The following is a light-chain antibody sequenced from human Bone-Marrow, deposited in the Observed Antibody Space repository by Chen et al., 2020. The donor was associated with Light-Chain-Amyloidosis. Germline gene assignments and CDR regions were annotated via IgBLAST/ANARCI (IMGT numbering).Light chain of an antibody. CDR1: DLPKKY. V-gene: IGLV3-25*03. CDR3: QSADSSGTYEVI. CDR2: RDT. Sequence: SHELTQPPSVSVSTGQTARFTCSGDDLPKKYAYWYQQKPGQAPVLVIHRDTERPSWISERFSGSSSGTTATLTISGVQAEDEADYHCQSADSSGTYEVIFGGGTKLTVL. J-gene: IGLJ2*01.